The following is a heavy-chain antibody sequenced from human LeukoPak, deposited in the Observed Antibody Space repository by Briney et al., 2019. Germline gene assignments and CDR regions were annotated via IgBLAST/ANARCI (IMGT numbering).Heavy chain of an antibody. CDR3: ARPIRSRDNNWFDP. CDR1: GDSISTSNSY. J-gene: IGHJ5*02. D-gene: IGHD3-10*01. V-gene: IGHV4-39*01. CDR2: IYYSGNT. Sequence: PSETLSLTCTVSGDSISTSNSYWGWIRQPPGKGLEWIGSIYYSGNTYYNPSLKSRVIISVDTSANQFSLKLNSVTAADTAVYYCARPIRSRDNNWFDPWGQGILVTVSS.